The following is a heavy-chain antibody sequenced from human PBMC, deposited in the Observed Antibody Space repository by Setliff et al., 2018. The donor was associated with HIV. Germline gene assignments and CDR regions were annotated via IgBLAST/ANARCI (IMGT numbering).Heavy chain of an antibody. CDR2: IGQDGSEK. V-gene: IGHV3-7*01. Sequence: GVLKISCAASRFDFNNYWMCWVRQAPGKGLEWVANIGQDGSEKNYVDSVKGRFTISRDNAKNSMDLQMNSLRAEDTAIYYCARKLRPGHGVDVWGQGTTVTVSS. J-gene: IGHJ6*02. CDR3: ARKLRPGHGVDV. CDR1: RFDFNNYW. D-gene: IGHD3-10*01.